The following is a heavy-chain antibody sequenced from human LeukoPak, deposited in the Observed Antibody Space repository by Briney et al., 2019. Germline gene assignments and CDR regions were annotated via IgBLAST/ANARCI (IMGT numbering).Heavy chain of an antibody. Sequence: GASVKVSCKASGGTFSSYAISWVRQAPGQGLEWMGRIIPILGIANYAQKFQGRVTITADKSTSTAYMELSSLRSEDTAVYYCVRDILGSLYDYGGNPGVYWGQGTLVTVSS. V-gene: IGHV1-69*04. CDR2: IIPILGIA. CDR1: GGTFSSYA. D-gene: IGHD4-23*01. J-gene: IGHJ4*02. CDR3: VRDILGSLYDYGGNPGVY.